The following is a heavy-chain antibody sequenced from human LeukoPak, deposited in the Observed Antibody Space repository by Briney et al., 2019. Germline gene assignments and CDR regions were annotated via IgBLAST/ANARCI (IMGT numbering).Heavy chain of an antibody. V-gene: IGHV1-69*01. CDR1: GGTFSSYA. J-gene: IGHJ3*02. CDR2: IIPIFGTA. Sequence: GSSVKVSCKASGGTFSSYAISWVRQAPGQGLGWMGGIIPIFGTANYAKKFQSSVTITSDECTSTAYMELSSLRSEDTAVYYCARAEDYYYSSGYLAAPNDAFDIWGQGTMVTVSS. CDR3: ARAEDYYYSSGYLAAPNDAFDI. D-gene: IGHD3-22*01.